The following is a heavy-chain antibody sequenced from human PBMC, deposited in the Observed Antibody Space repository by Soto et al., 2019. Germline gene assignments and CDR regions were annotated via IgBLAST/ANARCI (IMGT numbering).Heavy chain of an antibody. CDR3: ARDRVEGEVVPAARPEVGSYYYYGMDV. V-gene: IGHV3-53*02. D-gene: IGHD2-2*01. CDR2: IYSGGST. CDR1: GFTVSSNY. J-gene: IGHJ6*02. Sequence: EVQLVETGGGLIQPGGSLRLSCAASGFTVSSNYMSWVRQAPGKGLEWVSVIYSGGSTYYADSVKGRFTISRDNSKNTLYLQMNSLRAEDTAVYYCARDRVEGEVVPAARPEVGSYYYYGMDVWGQGTTVTVSS.